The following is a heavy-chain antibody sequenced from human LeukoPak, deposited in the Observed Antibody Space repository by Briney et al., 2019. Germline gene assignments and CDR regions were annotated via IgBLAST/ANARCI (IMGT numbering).Heavy chain of an antibody. Sequence: SETLSLTCTVSGGSISSYYWSWLRQPPGKGLEWIGYIYYSGSTNYNPSLKSRVTISVDTSKNQFSLKLSSVTAADTAVYYCARGATMVRGVVPADNWFDPWGQGTLVTVSS. CDR3: ARGATMVRGVVPADNWFDP. J-gene: IGHJ5*02. CDR1: GGSISSYY. CDR2: IYYSGST. V-gene: IGHV4-59*01. D-gene: IGHD3-10*01.